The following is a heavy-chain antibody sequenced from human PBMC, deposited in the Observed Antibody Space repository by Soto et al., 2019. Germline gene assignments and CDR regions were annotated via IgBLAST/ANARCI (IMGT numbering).Heavy chain of an antibody. CDR3: ATHDFTFGGVIVGPDY. Sequence: ASVKVSCKASGGTFSSYAISWVRQAPGQGLEWMGGIIPIFGTANYAQKFQGRVTITADESTSTAYMELSSLRSEDTAVYYCATHDFTFGGVIVGPDYWGQGTLVTV. V-gene: IGHV1-69*13. J-gene: IGHJ4*02. CDR2: IIPIFGTA. CDR1: GGTFSSYA. D-gene: IGHD3-16*02.